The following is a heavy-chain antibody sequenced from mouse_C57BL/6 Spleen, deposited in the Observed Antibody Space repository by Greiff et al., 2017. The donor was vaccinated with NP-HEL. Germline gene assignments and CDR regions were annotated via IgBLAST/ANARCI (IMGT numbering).Heavy chain of an antibody. CDR2: IYPGDGDT. V-gene: IGHV1-80*01. Sequence: VQLVESGAELVKPGASVKISCKASGYAFSSYWMNWVKQRPGKGLEWIGQIYPGDGDTNYNGKFKGKATLTADKSSSTAYMQLSSLTSEDSAVYFCARYYNGYAMDYWGQGTSVTVSS. CDR1: GYAFSSYW. J-gene: IGHJ4*01. D-gene: IGHD2-12*01. CDR3: ARYYNGYAMDY.